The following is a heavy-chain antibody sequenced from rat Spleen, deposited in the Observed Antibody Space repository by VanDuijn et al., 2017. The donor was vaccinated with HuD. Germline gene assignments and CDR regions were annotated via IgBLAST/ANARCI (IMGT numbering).Heavy chain of an antibody. J-gene: IGHJ1*01. D-gene: IGHD5-1*01. CDR2: IWTGGST. Sequence: QVQLKESGPALVQPSQTLSLTCTVSGFSLTSYNVHWVRQPTGKGLEWMGVIWTGGSTDYSSALKSRLSISRDTSKSQVFLKMDSLQPEDTGTYYCARPNQLGGYWYLDFWGPGTMVTVSS. CDR3: ARPNQLGGYWYLDF. V-gene: IGHV2-30*01. CDR1: GFSLTSYN.